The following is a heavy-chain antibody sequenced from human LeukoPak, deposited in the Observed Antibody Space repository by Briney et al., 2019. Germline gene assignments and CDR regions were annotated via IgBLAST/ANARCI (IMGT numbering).Heavy chain of an antibody. V-gene: IGHV3-9*03. CDR1: GFTFDDYA. J-gene: IGHJ4*02. Sequence: GGSQRLSCAASGFTFDDYAMHWVRQAPGKGLEWVSGISWNSGSIGYADSVKGRFTISRDNAKNSLYLQMNSLRAEDMALYYCAKAATVSEVDYFDYWGQGTLVTVSS. CDR2: ISWNSGSI. CDR3: AKAATVSEVDYFDY. D-gene: IGHD4-11*01.